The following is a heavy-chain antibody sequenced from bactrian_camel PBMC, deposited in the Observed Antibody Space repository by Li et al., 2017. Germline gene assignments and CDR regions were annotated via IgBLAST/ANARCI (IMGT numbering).Heavy chain of an antibody. CDR3: NAVCSGGRTITY. J-gene: IGHJ4*01. Sequence: HVQLVESGGGLVQPGESLRLSCAVSGFTSRNSYTNWVRQAPGKGLEWVSGIGGGGGTTYYPDSLKGRFTISRDNAKNTLSLQLNSLKTEDMAMYYCNAVCSGGRTITYWGRGTQVTVS. CDR1: GFTSRNSY. V-gene: IGHV3S6*01. CDR2: IGGGGGTT. D-gene: IGHD2*01.